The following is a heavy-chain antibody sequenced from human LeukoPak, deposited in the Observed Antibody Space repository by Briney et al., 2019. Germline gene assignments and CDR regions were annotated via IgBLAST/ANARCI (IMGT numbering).Heavy chain of an antibody. CDR3: ARLSPTKIWFG. D-gene: IGHD3-10*01. Sequence: PSETLSLTCTVSGGSISSSSYYWGWIRQPPGKGLEWIGSIYYSGSTYYNPSLKSRVTISVDTSKNQFSLKLSSVTAADTAVYYCARLSPTKIWFGRGQGTLVTVSS. CDR1: GGSISSSSYY. V-gene: IGHV4-39*01. CDR2: IYYSGST. J-gene: IGHJ4*02.